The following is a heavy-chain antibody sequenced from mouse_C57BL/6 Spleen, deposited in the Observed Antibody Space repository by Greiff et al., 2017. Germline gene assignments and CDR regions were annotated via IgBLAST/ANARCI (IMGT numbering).Heavy chain of an antibody. CDR3: ANSCYYAMDY. J-gene: IGHJ4*01. CDR2: ISSGSSTI. Sequence: LVESGGGLVKPGGSLKLSCAASGFTFSDYGMHWVRQAPEKGLEWVAYISSGSSTIYHADTVKGRFSISRDNAKNTLFLQMTSLRSEDTDMYYCANSCYYAMDYWGQGTSVTVSS. V-gene: IGHV5-17*01. CDR1: GFTFSDYG.